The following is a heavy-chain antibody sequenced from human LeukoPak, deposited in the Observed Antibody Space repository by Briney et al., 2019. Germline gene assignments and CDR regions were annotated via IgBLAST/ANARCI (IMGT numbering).Heavy chain of an antibody. J-gene: IGHJ3*02. D-gene: IGHD2-2*01. Sequence: ASVTVSCKASGGTFSSYAISWVRQAPGQGLEWMGGFDPEDGETIYAQKFQGRVTMTEDTSTDTAYMELSSLRSEDTAVYYCARLPPYCSSTSCFDAFDIWGQGTMVTVSS. CDR3: ARLPPYCSSTSCFDAFDI. V-gene: IGHV1-24*01. CDR2: FDPEDGET. CDR1: GGTFSSYA.